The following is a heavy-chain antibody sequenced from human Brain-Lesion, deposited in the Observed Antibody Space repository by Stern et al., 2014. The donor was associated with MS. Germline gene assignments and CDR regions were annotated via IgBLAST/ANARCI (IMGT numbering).Heavy chain of an antibody. Sequence: ESGPGLVKPSQTLSLTCTVSGGAVSSGDRYLSWIRQPPEKGLEWIGYISYSGNTYYNPSLESRVTISMDRSKNQFSLKRRSVAAADTAVYYCARVTEFLRFFYPDYWGQGIRVTVSS. CDR1: GGAVSSGDRY. D-gene: IGHD3-3*01. J-gene: IGHJ4*02. CDR2: ISYSGNT. V-gene: IGHV4-30-4*08. CDR3: ARVTEFLRFFYPDY.